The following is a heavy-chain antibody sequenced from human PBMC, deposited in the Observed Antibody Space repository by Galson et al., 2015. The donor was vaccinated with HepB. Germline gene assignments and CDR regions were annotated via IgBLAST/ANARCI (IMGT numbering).Heavy chain of an antibody. CDR1: GFTFSSYW. Sequence: SLRLSCAASGFTFSSYWMHWVRQAPGKGLVWVSRINSDGSSTSYADSVKGRFTISRDNAKNTLYLQMNSLRAEDTAVYYCARDFDYDYIWGSYRRRSYWYFDLWGRGTLVTVSS. J-gene: IGHJ2*01. CDR3: ARDFDYDYIWGSYRRRSYWYFDL. D-gene: IGHD3-16*02. V-gene: IGHV3-74*01. CDR2: INSDGSST.